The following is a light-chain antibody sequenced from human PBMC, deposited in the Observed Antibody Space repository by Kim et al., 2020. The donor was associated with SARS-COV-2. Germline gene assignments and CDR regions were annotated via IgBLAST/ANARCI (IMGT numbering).Light chain of an antibody. CDR3: QAWDSSTGVV. V-gene: IGLV3-1*01. Sequence: VSPGPPASITCSGDKLGDKYACWYQQKPGQSPVLVIYQDSKRPSGIPERFSGSNSGNTATLTISGTQAMDEADYYCQAWDSSTGVVFGGGTQLTVL. J-gene: IGLJ2*01. CDR1: KLGDKY. CDR2: QDS.